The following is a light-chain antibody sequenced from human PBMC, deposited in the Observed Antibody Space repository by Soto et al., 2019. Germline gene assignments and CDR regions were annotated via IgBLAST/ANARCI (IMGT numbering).Light chain of an antibody. Sequence: IVLTQSPGTLSLSPGERAALSCRASQSISSNLAWFQQKPGQAPRLLIYDASTMATGFPARFSGSGSGTDFTLTISSLQSEDFAVYYCQQYDNWPWTFGQGTKVDI. J-gene: IGKJ1*01. V-gene: IGKV3-15*01. CDR2: DAS. CDR3: QQYDNWPWT. CDR1: QSISSN.